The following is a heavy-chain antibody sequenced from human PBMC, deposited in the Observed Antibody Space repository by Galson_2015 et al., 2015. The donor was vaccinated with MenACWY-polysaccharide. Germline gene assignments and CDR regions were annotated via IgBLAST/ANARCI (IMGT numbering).Heavy chain of an antibody. CDR3: ARDSGVSGAHDY. CDR1: GFTFSTYS. V-gene: IGHV3-48*02. Sequence: SLRLSCAASGFTFSTYSMTWVRQAPGKGLEWVSYINGRSSTIYYADFVKGRFTISRDNAKNSLYLQMNSLRDDDTAVYYCARDSGVSGAHDYGGQGSLVTCSS. D-gene: IGHD2-8*01. J-gene: IGHJ4*02. CDR2: INGRSSTI.